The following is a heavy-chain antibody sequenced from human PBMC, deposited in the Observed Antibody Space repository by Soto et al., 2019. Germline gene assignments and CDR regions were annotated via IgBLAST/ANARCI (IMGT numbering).Heavy chain of an antibody. D-gene: IGHD3-10*01. CDR2: IYYSGST. V-gene: IGHV4-31*02. Sequence: PSETLSLTCTVSGDSVSNGGYFWSWIRQHPEKGLEWIGYIYYSGSTYYSPSLRSRLTISVDTSKNQFSLRLSSVTAADTAVYYCARDRGPIDGSSGTLDIWGPGTMVTVSS. CDR1: GDSVSNGGYF. J-gene: IGHJ3*02. CDR3: ARDRGPIDGSSGTLDI.